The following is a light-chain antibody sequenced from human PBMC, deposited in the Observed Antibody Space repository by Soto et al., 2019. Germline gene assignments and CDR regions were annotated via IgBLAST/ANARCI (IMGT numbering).Light chain of an antibody. CDR1: QSVSNTY. V-gene: IGKV3-20*01. CDR3: QQYVSSPYT. J-gene: IGKJ2*01. CDR2: GAS. Sequence: EIVLTQSPGTLSLSPGERAILSCRASQSVSNTYLAWYQQKPGQAPRLLIYGASSRATGIPARFSGSGSGTDFTLTISRLEPEDFAVYYCQQYVSSPYTFGQGTKLEIK.